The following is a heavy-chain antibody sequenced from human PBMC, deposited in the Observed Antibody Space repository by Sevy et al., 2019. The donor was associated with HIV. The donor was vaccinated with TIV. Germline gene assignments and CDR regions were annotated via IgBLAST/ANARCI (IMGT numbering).Heavy chain of an antibody. V-gene: IGHV3-49*04. CDR1: GFTFPDYA. CDR2: IRSRKYNGTT. J-gene: IGHJ4*02. D-gene: IGHD1-1*01. CDR3: TRSTTTVY. Sequence: GSLRLSCTASGFTFPDYALSWARQAPGSGLEWLGFIRSRKYNGTTSYAASVRGRFTISRDDSKSVAYLQMNSLKTADTGIYFCTRSTTTVYWGRGIQVTVSS.